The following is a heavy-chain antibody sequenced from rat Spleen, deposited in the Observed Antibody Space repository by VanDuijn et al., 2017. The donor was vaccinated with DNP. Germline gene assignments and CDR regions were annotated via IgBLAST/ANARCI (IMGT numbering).Heavy chain of an antibody. CDR1: GFSFRDYN. CDR3: ITFEGRNA. V-gene: IGHV5S10*01. Sequence: EVQLVESGGGLVQPGRSLRLSCAASGFSFRDYNMVWVRQAPKEGLEWVATIIYDGTETYYQDSVKGRFTISRDNAKSTLYLQMDSLRSEDTATYYCITFEGRNAWGQGTSVTVSS. CDR2: IIYDGTET. D-gene: IGHD1-11*01. J-gene: IGHJ4*01.